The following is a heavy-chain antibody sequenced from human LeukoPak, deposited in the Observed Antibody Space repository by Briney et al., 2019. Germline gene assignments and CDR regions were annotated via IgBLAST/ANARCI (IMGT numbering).Heavy chain of an antibody. D-gene: IGHD3-22*01. J-gene: IGHJ6*02. CDR3: ARRNSSGYYYYYYYGMDV. V-gene: IGHV1-3*01. CDR1: GYSFTNYP. Sequence: ASVKVSCKTSGYSFTNYPMHWVREAPGQRLEWMGWINVGSGYTKYSQKFQGRVTITADESTSTAYMELSSLRSEDTAVYYCARRNSSGYYYYYYYGMDVWGQGTTVTVSS. CDR2: INVGSGYT.